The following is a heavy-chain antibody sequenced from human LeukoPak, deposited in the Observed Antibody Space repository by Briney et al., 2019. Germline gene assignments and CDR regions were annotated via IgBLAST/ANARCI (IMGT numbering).Heavy chain of an antibody. CDR2: IWYDGSNK. D-gene: IGHD6-13*01. CDR3: AGEQYSSSSFDY. Sequence: GRSLRLSCAASGFTFSVYGMHWVRQAPGKGLEWVAVIWYDGSNKYYADSVKGRFTISRDNSKNTLYLQMNSLRAEDTAVYYCAGEQYSSSSFDYWGQGTLVTVSS. V-gene: IGHV3-33*01. J-gene: IGHJ4*02. CDR1: GFTFSVYG.